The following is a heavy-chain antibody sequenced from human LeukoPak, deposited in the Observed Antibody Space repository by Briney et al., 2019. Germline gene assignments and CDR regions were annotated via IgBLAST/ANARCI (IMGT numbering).Heavy chain of an antibody. V-gene: IGHV3-7*05. D-gene: IGHD2-2*01. J-gene: IGHJ4*02. Sequence: GRSLRLSCAASGFSFSNYWMAWVRQAPGKGLECVVHKRQDGGEKYYVDSVKGRFTISRDNARNLLSLQMSSLRVEDTAIYYCAKESPGYCTGTSCWDSWGQGTLVTVSS. CDR2: KRQDGGEK. CDR1: GFSFSNYW. CDR3: AKESPGYCTGTSCWDS.